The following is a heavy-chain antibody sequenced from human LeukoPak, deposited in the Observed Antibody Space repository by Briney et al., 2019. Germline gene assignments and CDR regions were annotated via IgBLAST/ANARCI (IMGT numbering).Heavy chain of an antibody. V-gene: IGHV3-30*18. Sequence: GGSLRLSCAASGFTFSSYGMHWVRQAPGKGLEWVAVISYDGSNKYYADSVKGRFTISRDNSKNTLYLQMNSLRAEDTAVYYCANAGSGFYYMDVWGKGTTVTVSS. CDR3: ANAGSGFYYMDV. CDR1: GFTFSSYG. D-gene: IGHD3-10*01. CDR2: ISYDGSNK. J-gene: IGHJ6*03.